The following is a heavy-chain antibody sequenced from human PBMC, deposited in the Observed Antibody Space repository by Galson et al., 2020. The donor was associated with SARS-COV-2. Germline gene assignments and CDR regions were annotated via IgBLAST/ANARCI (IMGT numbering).Heavy chain of an antibody. D-gene: IGHD3-9*01. CDR2: ISYDGSNK. CDR1: GFTFSSYA. V-gene: IGHV3-30-3*01. J-gene: IGHJ6*02. Sequence: TGGSLRLSCAASGFTFSSYAMHWVRQAPGKGLEWVAVISYDGSNKYYADSVKGRFTISRDNSKNTLYLQMNSLRAEDTAVYYCARVGGYFDWLLRTDYYYYGMDVWGQGTTVTVSS. CDR3: ARVGGYFDWLLRTDYYYYGMDV.